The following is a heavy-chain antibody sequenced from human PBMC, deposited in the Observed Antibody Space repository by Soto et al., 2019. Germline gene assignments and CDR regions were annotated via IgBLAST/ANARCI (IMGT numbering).Heavy chain of an antibody. Sequence: PGGSLRLSCVASGFSLSGYYMTWIRQAPGKGLEWLSYISGSGSSIYYTDSVKGRFIISRDNAKNSLYLQMNSLRAEDTAVYYCARDFRNKGMDVWGQGTTVTVSS. CDR3: ARDFRNKGMDV. CDR2: ISGSGSSI. V-gene: IGHV3-11*01. J-gene: IGHJ6*02. CDR1: GFSLSGYY.